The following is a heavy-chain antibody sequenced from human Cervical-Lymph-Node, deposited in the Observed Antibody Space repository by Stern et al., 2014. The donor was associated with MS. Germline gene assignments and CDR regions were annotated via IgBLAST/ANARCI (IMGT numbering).Heavy chain of an antibody. V-gene: IGHV1-3*01. CDR3: ARMGDYEEGFDY. J-gene: IGHJ4*02. Sequence: QMQLVQSGAEVKKPGASVKVSCKASGYTFTSYAMHWVRQAPGQRLEWMGWINAGNGTTKYSQKFQGRVTITRDTSASTAYMELSSLRSEDTAVYYCARMGDYEEGFDYWGQGTLVTVSS. CDR2: INAGNGTT. CDR1: GYTFTSYA. D-gene: IGHD4-17*01.